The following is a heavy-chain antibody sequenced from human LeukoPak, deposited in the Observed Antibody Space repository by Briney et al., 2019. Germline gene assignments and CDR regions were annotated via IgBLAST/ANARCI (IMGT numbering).Heavy chain of an antibody. D-gene: IGHD3/OR15-3a*01. V-gene: IGHV4-39*01. J-gene: IGHJ4*02. Sequence: PSETLSLTCSVSGGSISSDSFYWGWIRQPPGKGLEWIGSMYYSGSTYYNPPLKSRVTISVDTSKNQFSLKLSSVTAADTAVYYCARWTKNYFDYWDQGTLVTVSS. CDR3: ARWTKNYFDY. CDR1: GGSISSDSFY. CDR2: MYYSGST.